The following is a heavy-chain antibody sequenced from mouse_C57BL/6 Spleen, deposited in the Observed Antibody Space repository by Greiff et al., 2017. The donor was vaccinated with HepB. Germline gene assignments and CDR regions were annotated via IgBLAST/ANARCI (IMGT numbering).Heavy chain of an antibody. CDR3: ARRITTVVAKYYFDY. Sequence: QVQLQQPGAELVKPGASVKLSCKASGYTFTSYWMHWVKQRPGQGLEWIGMIHPNSGSTNYNEKFKSKATLTVDKSSSTAYMQLSSLTSEDSGVYYCARRITTVVAKYYFDYWGQGTTLTVSS. J-gene: IGHJ2*01. V-gene: IGHV1-64*01. CDR2: IHPNSGST. CDR1: GYTFTSYW. D-gene: IGHD1-1*01.